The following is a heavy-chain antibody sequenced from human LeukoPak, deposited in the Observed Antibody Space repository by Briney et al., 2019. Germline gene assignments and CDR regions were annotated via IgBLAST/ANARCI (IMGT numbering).Heavy chain of an antibody. Sequence: NPSETLSLTCTVSGASFNSDDQYWNWIRQSPGKGLEWIGSIHPSGMLYNNPSLESRVTMSRDTSKNQFSLNLNSETAADTAVYFCSRGLDSRKLGYWGQGILVTVSS. CDR2: IHPSGML. D-gene: IGHD3-22*01. CDR3: SRGLDSRKLGY. CDR1: GASFNSDDQY. V-gene: IGHV4-31*03. J-gene: IGHJ4*02.